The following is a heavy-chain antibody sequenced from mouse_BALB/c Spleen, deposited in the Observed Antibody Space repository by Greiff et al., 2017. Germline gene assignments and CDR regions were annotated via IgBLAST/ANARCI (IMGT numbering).Heavy chain of an antibody. J-gene: IGHJ1*01. CDR3: ARGYYRYYGYWYFDV. CDR1: GYTFSSYW. V-gene: IGHV1-9*01. CDR2: ILPGSGST. Sequence: QVQLQQSGAELMKPGASVKISCKATGYTFSSYWIEWVKQRPGHGLEWIGEILPGSGSTNYNEKFKGKATFTADTSSNTAYMQLSSLTSEDSAVYYCARGYYRYYGYWYFDVWGAGTTVTVSS. D-gene: IGHD2-14*01.